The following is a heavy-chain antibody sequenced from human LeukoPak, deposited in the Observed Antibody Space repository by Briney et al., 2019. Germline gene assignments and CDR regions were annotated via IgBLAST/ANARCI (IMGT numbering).Heavy chain of an antibody. CDR1: GFTFSSYW. V-gene: IGHV3-7*01. CDR3: ARVRSSSWYGKAFDI. D-gene: IGHD6-13*01. J-gene: IGHJ3*02. CDR2: IKQDGSEK. Sequence: GGSLRLSCAASGFTFSSYWMSWVRQAPGKGLEWVANIKQDGSEKYYVDSVKGRFTISRDNAKNSLYLQMNSLRAEDRAVYYCARVRSSSWYGKAFDIWGQGTMVTVSS.